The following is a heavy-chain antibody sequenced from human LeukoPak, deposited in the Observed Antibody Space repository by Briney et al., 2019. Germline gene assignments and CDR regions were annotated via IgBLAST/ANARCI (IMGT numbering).Heavy chain of an antibody. D-gene: IGHD3-10*01. CDR2: INHSGST. J-gene: IGHJ4*02. V-gene: IGHV4-34*01. CDR3: ARGKQLVRHYFDY. CDR1: GGSFSGYY. Sequence: PSETLSLTCAVYGGSFSGYYWSWIRQPPGKGLEWIGEINHSGSTNYNPSLRSRVTISVDTSKNQFSLKLSSVTAADTAVYYCARGKQLVRHYFDYWGQGTLVTVSS.